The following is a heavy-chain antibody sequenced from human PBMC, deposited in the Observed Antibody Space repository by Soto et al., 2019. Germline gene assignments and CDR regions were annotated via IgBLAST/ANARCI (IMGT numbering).Heavy chain of an antibody. D-gene: IGHD3-16*01. CDR2: ISYDGSNK. Sequence: GGSLRLSCAASGFTFSSYGMHWVRQAPGKGLEWVAVISYDGSNKYYADSVKGRFTISRDNSKNTLYLKMNSLRAEDKAVYNRAKIGNWGTGIKELTALGGAFDILGQGTMVPVSS. V-gene: IGHV3-30*18. J-gene: IGHJ3*02. CDR3: AKIGNWGTGIKELTALGGAFDI. CDR1: GFTFSSYG.